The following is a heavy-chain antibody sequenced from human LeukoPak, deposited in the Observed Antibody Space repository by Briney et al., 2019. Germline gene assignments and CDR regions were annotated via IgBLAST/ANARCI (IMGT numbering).Heavy chain of an antibody. CDR3: AKGGWFGLGQGYYFAH. CDR1: GFTFSSYA. D-gene: IGHD3-10*01. Sequence: GGSLRLSCAASGFTFSSYAMSWVRQAPGKGLECVSGISGSGGSTYYADSVKGRFTISRDNSKNTLYLQMDSLRAEDTAVYYCAKGGWFGLGQGYYFAHWGQGALVIVSS. CDR2: ISGSGGST. J-gene: IGHJ4*02. V-gene: IGHV3-23*01.